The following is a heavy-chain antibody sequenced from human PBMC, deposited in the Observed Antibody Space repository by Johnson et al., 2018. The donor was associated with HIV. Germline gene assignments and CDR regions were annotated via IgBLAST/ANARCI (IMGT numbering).Heavy chain of an antibody. CDR3: VRARGTIFGVIIKGGPSDI. CDR2: IHIDGNT. V-gene: IGHV3-53*01. D-gene: IGHD3-3*01. CDR1: GVIVSSNY. Sequence: VQLVESGGGLIQPGGSLRLSCAASGVIVSSNYMTWVRQAPGKGLECVYIIHIDGNTFYADSVRGRFTSSRDDSRNTLYLQMNSLRDEDTAVYYCVRARGTIFGVIIKGGPSDICGQGTMVTVSS. J-gene: IGHJ3*02.